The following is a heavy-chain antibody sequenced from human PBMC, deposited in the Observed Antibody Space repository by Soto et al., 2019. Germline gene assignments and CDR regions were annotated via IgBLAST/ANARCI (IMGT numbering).Heavy chain of an antibody. V-gene: IGHV3-30*18. Sequence: GGSLRLSCAASGFTFSSYGMHWVRQAPGKGLGWVAVISYDGSNKYYADSVKGRFTISRDNSKNTLYLQMNSLRAEDTAVYYCAKGANVLLWFGPFDYWGQGTLVTVSS. CDR2: ISYDGSNK. CDR3: AKGANVLLWFGPFDY. CDR1: GFTFSSYG. J-gene: IGHJ4*02. D-gene: IGHD3-10*01.